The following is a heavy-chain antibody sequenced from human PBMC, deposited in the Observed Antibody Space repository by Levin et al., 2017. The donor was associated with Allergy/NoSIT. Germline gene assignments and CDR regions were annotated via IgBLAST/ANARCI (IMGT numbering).Heavy chain of an antibody. J-gene: IGHJ3*02. V-gene: IGHV1-18*01. CDR3: ARVTSLGMITFGGVIVSDAFDI. CDR1: GYTFTSYG. CDR2: ISAYNGNT. Sequence: SGESLKISCKASGYTFTSYGISWVRQAPGQGLEWMGWISAYNGNTNYAQKLQGRVTMTTDTSTSTAYMELRSLRSDDTAVYYCARVTSLGMITFGGVIVSDAFDIWGQGTMVTVSS. D-gene: IGHD3-16*02.